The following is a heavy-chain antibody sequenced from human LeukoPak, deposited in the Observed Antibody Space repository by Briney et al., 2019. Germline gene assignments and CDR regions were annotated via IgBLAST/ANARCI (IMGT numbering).Heavy chain of an antibody. V-gene: IGHV4-34*01. CDR1: SRSFSGYY. J-gene: IGHJ6*03. CDR3: ARAYSSSSNYYYMDV. D-gene: IGHD6-6*01. CDR2: INHSGST. Sequence: PSETLSLTCAVYSRSFSGYYWSWTRRPPGKGLEWIGEINHSGSTNYNPSLKSRVTNPEDTPKNQFSLNLGPVTAANTAVYDCARAYSSSSNYYYMDVWGKGTTVTVSS.